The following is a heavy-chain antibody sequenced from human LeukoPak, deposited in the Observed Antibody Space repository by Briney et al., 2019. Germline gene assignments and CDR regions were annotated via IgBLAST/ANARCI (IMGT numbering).Heavy chain of an antibody. V-gene: IGHV4/OR15-8*01. CDR1: GGSIDSTNW. CDR2: IHHDGRI. CDR3: ARSHDHLWGNYPDY. D-gene: IGHD3-16*02. J-gene: IGHJ4*02. Sequence: PSETLSLTCDVSGGSIDSTNWWNWVRQPPGKGLEWIGEIHHDGRINYSPSLKSRVTLSVDKSKNQFSLRLNSVTAADTAMYYCARSHDHLWGNYPDYWGQGTLVTVSS.